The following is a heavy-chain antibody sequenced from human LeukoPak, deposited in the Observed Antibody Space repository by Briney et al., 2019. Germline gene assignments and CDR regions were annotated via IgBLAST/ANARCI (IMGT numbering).Heavy chain of an antibody. D-gene: IGHD3-22*01. Sequence: SETLSLTCTVSGGSINSYYWSWIRQSAGKGLEWIGRIYTSGSTPDYSPSLKSRVTMSIDTSKNQFSLKLSSETAADTAVYYCARVPIYYDSFIWGQGTLVTVSS. J-gene: IGHJ4*02. CDR3: ARVPIYYDSFI. CDR2: IYTSGSTP. CDR1: GGSINSYY. V-gene: IGHV4-4*07.